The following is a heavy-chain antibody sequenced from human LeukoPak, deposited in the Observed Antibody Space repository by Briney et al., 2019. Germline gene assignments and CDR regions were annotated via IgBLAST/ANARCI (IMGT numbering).Heavy chain of an antibody. CDR3: ASPYTTYDAFDI. V-gene: IGHV5-51*01. Sequence: GESLKISCKGSGYNFNNNWIGWVRQMPGKGLEWMGIIYPSDSNTRYSPAFQGQVTISADKSISTAYLQWSSLKASDTAMYYCASPYTTYDAFDIWGQGTMVTVSS. CDR2: IYPSDSNT. D-gene: IGHD1-26*01. J-gene: IGHJ3*02. CDR1: GYNFNNNW.